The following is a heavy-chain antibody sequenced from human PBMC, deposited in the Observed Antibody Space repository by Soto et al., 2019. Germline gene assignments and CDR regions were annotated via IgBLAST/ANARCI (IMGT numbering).Heavy chain of an antibody. Sequence: GGSLRLSCAASGFTFSSYDMHWVRQATGKGLEWVSAIGTAGDTYYPGSVKGRFTISRENAKNSLYLQMNSLRAGDTAVYYCARGFGGGIAVAGTFDYWGQGTLVTVSS. V-gene: IGHV3-13*04. CDR1: GFTFSSYD. CDR2: IGTAGDT. J-gene: IGHJ4*02. CDR3: ARGFGGGIAVAGTFDY. D-gene: IGHD6-19*01.